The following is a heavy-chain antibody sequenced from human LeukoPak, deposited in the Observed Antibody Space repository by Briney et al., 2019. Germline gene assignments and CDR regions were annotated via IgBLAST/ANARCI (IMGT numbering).Heavy chain of an antibody. D-gene: IGHD6-13*01. CDR2: IIPIFGTA. CDR3: ASVAAAGTIWFDP. V-gene: IGHV1-69*05. CDR1: GGTFSSYA. Sequence: ASVKVSCKASGGTFSSYAISWVRQAPGQGLGWMGGIIPIFGTANYAQKFQGRVTITTDESTSTAYMELSSLRSEDTAVYYCASVAAAGTIWFDPWGQGTLVTVSS. J-gene: IGHJ5*02.